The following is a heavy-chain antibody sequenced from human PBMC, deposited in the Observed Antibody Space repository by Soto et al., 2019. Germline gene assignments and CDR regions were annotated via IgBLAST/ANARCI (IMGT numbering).Heavy chain of an antibody. Sequence: EVQLLESGGGLVQPGGSLRLSCAASGFTFSTYAMTWARQAPGKGLEWVSTVTASGGNTFYANSVKGRFAISRDNSKNTLYLQMSSLRAEDTAMYYCAKEATVTTWGGGKDYWGQGTLVTVSS. D-gene: IGHD4-17*01. J-gene: IGHJ4*02. V-gene: IGHV3-23*01. CDR1: GFTFSTYA. CDR2: VTASGGNT. CDR3: AKEATVTTWGGGKDY.